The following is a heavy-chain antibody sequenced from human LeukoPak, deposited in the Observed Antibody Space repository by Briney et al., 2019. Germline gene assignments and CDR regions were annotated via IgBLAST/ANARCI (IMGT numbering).Heavy chain of an antibody. J-gene: IGHJ4*02. CDR1: GYTFTGYY. Sequence: ASVKVSCKSSGYTFTGYYIHWVRQAPGQGLDWMGWINPNNGGTNFAQKFQGRVTMTRDTSISTAYVELSRVTYDDTAVYYCARGYSDGWYIAYWGQGTPATVSS. V-gene: IGHV1-2*02. D-gene: IGHD6-19*01. CDR3: ARGYSDGWYIAY. CDR2: INPNNGGT.